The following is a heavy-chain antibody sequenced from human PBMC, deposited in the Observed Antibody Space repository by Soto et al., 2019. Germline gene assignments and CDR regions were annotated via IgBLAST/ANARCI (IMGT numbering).Heavy chain of an antibody. D-gene: IGHD3-16*01. CDR1: GFPFTNYW. J-gene: IGHJ4*02. Sequence: GGSLRLSCAASGFPFTNYWMNWVRQTPGKGLMWVSRISPDGSDVGYADSVEGRFTVSRDNAKKTLYLQMHSLRAEDTAMYYCACWGNIVPVAPSDFDRWGQGTLVTVST. CDR3: ACWGNIVPVAPSDFDR. CDR2: ISPDGSDV. V-gene: IGHV3-74*01.